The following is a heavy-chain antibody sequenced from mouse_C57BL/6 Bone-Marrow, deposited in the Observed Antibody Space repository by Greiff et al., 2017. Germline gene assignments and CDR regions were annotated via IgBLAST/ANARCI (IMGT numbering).Heavy chain of an antibody. CDR3: ARLVWFAY. V-gene: IGHV5-17*01. CDR2: ISSGSSTI. CDR1: GFTFSDYG. J-gene: IGHJ3*01. Sequence: LMESGGGLVKPGGSLKLSCAASGFTFSDYGMHWVRQAPEKGLEWVAYISSGSSTIYYADTVKGRFTISRDNAKNTLFLQMTSLRSEDTAMYYCARLVWFAYWGQGTLVTVSA.